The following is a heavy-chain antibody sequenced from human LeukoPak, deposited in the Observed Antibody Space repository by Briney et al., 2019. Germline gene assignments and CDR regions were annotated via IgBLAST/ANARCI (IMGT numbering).Heavy chain of an antibody. V-gene: IGHV1-46*01. Sequence: ASVKVSCKASGYTFTSYYMHWVRQAPGQGLEWMGIINPSGGSTSYAQKFQGRVTMTRDMSTSTVYMELSRLRSDDTAVYYCARAGDDYVWGSHWFDYWGQGTLVTVSS. CDR2: INPSGGST. J-gene: IGHJ4*02. CDR3: ARAGDDYVWGSHWFDY. D-gene: IGHD3-16*01. CDR1: GYTFTSYY.